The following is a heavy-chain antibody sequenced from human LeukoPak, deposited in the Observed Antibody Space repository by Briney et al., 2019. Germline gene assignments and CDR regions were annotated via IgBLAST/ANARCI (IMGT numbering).Heavy chain of an antibody. CDR3: ARDGGSGPYYFDY. CDR2: IYYSGST. J-gene: IGHJ4*02. D-gene: IGHD3-10*01. Sequence: SETLSLTCTVSGGSISSSSYYWGWIRQPPGKGLEWIGSIYYSGSTYYNPSLKSRVTISVDTSKNQFSLKLSSVTAADTAVYYCARDGGSGPYYFDYWGQGTLVTVSS. V-gene: IGHV4-39*07. CDR1: GGSISSSSYY.